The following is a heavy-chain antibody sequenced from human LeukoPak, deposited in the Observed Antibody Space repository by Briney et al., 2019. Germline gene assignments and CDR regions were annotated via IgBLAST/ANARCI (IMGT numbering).Heavy chain of an antibody. CDR1: GFTFSSYG. CDR3: AKDGLFLTTELKFFYMDV. J-gene: IGHJ6*03. Sequence: GGSLRVSCAASGFTFSSYGMHWVSQAPGRGLEWVAVISSDGSNKFYAESVKGRFTISRDNSKNTLYLQMTSLRAEDTAVYCCAKDGLFLTTELKFFYMDVWGKGTTVTVSS. CDR2: ISSDGSNK. V-gene: IGHV3-30*18. D-gene: IGHD4-17*01.